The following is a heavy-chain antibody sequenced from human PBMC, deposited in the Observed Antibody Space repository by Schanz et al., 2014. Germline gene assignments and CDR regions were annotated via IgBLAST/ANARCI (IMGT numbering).Heavy chain of an antibody. CDR3: AKARRKSNCSGGRCFHYSYYGMDV. CDR2: FIVDSGNT. D-gene: IGHD2-15*01. Sequence: EVQLVESGGGLVKPGGSLRLSCAASGFTFSNYAMSWVRQAPGKGLEWVSGFIVDSGNTYYAGSVKGRFSISRDNSKNILYLQMNSLRAEDTAVYYCAKARRKSNCSGGRCFHYSYYGMDVWGQGTTVTVSS. CDR1: GFTFSNYA. J-gene: IGHJ6*02. V-gene: IGHV3-23*04.